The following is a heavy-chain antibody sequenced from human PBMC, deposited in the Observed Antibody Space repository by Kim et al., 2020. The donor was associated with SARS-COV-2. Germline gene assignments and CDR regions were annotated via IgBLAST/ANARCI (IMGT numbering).Heavy chain of an antibody. CDR2: ISSSSSYT. J-gene: IGHJ4*02. D-gene: IGHD2-2*01. V-gene: IGHV3-11*06. CDR1: GFTFSDYY. Sequence: GGSLRLSCAASGFTFSDYYMSWIRQAPGKGLEWVSYISSSSSYTNYADSVKGRFTISRDNAKNSLYLQMNSLRAEDTAVYYCASGMEYQLLCLGYWGQGTLVTVSS. CDR3: ASGMEYQLLCLGY.